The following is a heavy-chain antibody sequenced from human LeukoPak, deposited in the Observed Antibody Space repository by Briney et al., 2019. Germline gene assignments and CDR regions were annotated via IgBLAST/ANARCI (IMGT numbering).Heavy chain of an antibody. Sequence: GASVKVSCKASGYTFTSYGISWVRQAPGQGLEWMGWISAYNGNTNYAQKLQGRVTMTTDTSTSTAYMELRSLRSDDTAVYYCARDRGKLRFLEWTPRVWFDPWGQGTLVTVSS. D-gene: IGHD3-3*01. CDR2: ISAYNGNT. V-gene: IGHV1-18*01. CDR1: GYTFTSYG. CDR3: ARDRGKLRFLEWTPRVWFDP. J-gene: IGHJ5*02.